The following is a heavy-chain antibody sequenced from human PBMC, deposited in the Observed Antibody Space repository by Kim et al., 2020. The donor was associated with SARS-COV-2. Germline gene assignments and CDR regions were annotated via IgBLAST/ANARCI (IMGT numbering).Heavy chain of an antibody. CDR2: INPNSGCT. CDR3: PRGGERELLLYYYHHMHV. CDR1: GYTFTGYY. D-gene: IGHD1-26*01. J-gene: IGHJ6*03. Sequence: ASVKVSCEASGYTFTGYYMHWVRQAPGQGLEWMGRINPNSGCTNYAQKFQGRVTITRDTSISTAYMELSRLRSDDTAVYYCPRGGERELLLYYYHHMHVW. V-gene: IGHV1-2*06.